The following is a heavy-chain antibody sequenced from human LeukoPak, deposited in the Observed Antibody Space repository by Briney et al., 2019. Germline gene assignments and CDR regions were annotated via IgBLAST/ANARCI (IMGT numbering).Heavy chain of an antibody. CDR2: IHSGGTT. V-gene: IGHV3-53*01. D-gene: IGHD3-9*01. J-gene: IGHJ6*03. Sequence: PGGSLRLSCAASGFIVSSDHMSWVRQAPGKGLEWVSAIHSGGTTYYADSVRGRFTISRDNRKNTLYLQVNSLRGEDTAIYYCAREAEILTGYRPTYYYYYMDVWGKGTTVTVSS. CDR1: GFIVSSDH. CDR3: AREAEILTGYRPTYYYYYMDV.